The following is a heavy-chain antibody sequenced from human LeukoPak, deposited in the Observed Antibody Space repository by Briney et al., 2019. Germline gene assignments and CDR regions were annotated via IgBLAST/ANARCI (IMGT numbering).Heavy chain of an antibody. D-gene: IGHD3-10*01. Sequence: SETLSLTCTVSGYSISSGYYWGWIRQPPGKGLEWIGSIYHSGSTNYNPSLKSRVTISVDTSKNQFSLKLSSVTAADTAVYYCARSSITMVRGVIRFDPWGQGTLVTVSS. CDR1: GYSISSGYY. CDR3: ARSSITMVRGVIRFDP. V-gene: IGHV4-38-2*02. J-gene: IGHJ5*02. CDR2: IYHSGST.